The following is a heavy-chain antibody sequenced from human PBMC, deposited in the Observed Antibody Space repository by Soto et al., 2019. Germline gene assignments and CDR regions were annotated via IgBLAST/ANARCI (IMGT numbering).Heavy chain of an antibody. D-gene: IGHD3-22*01. Sequence: GASVKVSCKASGYTFTSYGISWVRQAPGQGLEWMGWISAYNGNTNYAQKLQGRVTMTTDTSTSTAYMELRSLRSDDTAVYYCARSDYYDSSGYSPFDYWGKGPLVTVSS. CDR2: ISAYNGNT. CDR3: ARSDYYDSSGYSPFDY. J-gene: IGHJ4*02. V-gene: IGHV1-18*04. CDR1: GYTFTSYG.